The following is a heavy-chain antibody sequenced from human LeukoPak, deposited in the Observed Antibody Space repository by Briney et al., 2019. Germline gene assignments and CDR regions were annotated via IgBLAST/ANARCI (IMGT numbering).Heavy chain of an antibody. D-gene: IGHD3-22*01. CDR1: GGSISNGDYY. V-gene: IGHV4-30-4*01. J-gene: IGHJ4*02. Sequence: SQTLSLTCTVSGGSISNGDYYWSWIRQPPGKGLEWIGYIYYSGRTYCNPSLKSRVSISLDTSKNQFSLKMSSVTAADTAVYYCARETTSSGHDYWGQGTLVTVSS. CDR3: ARETTSSGHDY. CDR2: IYYSGRT.